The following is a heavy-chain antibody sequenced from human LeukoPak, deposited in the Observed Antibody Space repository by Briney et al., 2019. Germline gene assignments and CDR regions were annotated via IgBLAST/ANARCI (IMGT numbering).Heavy chain of an antibody. J-gene: IGHJ3*02. CDR1: GFTFSSYG. Sequence: GGSLRLSCAASGFTFSSYGMHWVRQAPGKGLEWVAFIRYDGSNKYYADSVKGRFTISRDNSKNTLYLQMNSLRAEDTAVYYCAKGKQLVRRQGAFDIWGQGTMVTVSS. CDR2: IRYDGSNK. V-gene: IGHV3-30*02. CDR3: AKGKQLVRRQGAFDI. D-gene: IGHD6-13*01.